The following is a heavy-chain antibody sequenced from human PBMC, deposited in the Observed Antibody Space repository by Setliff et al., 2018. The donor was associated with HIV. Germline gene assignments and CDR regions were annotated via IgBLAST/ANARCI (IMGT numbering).Heavy chain of an antibody. CDR2: IRYDGSNK. CDR3: VRETVGAFDH. J-gene: IGHJ4*02. V-gene: IGHV3-30*02. Sequence: GGSLRLSCAASGFSLSNYWIHWVRQAPGKGLEWVSFIRYDGSNKKYADSVKGRFTISRDNSKNTLYLQMSSLRADDTAVYYCVRETVGAFDHWGQGALVTVSS. CDR1: GFSLSNYW.